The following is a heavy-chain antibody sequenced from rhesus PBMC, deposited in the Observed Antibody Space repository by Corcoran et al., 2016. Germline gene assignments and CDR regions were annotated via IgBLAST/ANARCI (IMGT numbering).Heavy chain of an antibody. CDR1: GFSLSTNDMG. D-gene: IGHD6-25*01. CDR2: IYSDEDK. Sequence: VTLNESGPALVKPTQTLALTCTFSGFSLSTNDMGVAWIRPPPGKTLEWVGSIYSDEDKFSSTSMKGRLTISKSTSKYQVVLTMTKMDPVDTATYYCTQILRGGSWNNNRFDVWGAGVLVTVSS. J-gene: IGHJ5-1*01. CDR3: TQILRGGSWNNNRFDV. V-gene: IGHV2S1*01.